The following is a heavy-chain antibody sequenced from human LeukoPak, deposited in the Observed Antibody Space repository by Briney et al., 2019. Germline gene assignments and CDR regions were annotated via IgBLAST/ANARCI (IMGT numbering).Heavy chain of an antibody. D-gene: IGHD6-13*01. CDR2: TNQDGGAE. CDR3: ARDDRENNAGYPAPDY. Sequence: HPGGSLRLSCAVSGFTFRGAAMTWVRQAPGKGLEWVATTNQDGGAEYYVDSVKGRFTISRDNAKNSLYLQMNSLRVEDTAVYYCARDDRENNAGYPAPDYWGQGTLVTVSS. J-gene: IGHJ4*02. V-gene: IGHV3-7*03. CDR1: GFTFRGAA.